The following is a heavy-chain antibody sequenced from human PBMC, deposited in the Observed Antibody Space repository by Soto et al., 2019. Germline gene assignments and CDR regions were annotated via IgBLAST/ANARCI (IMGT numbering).Heavy chain of an antibody. D-gene: IGHD1-1*01. J-gene: IGHJ4*02. CDR1: GYTFTSYG. V-gene: IGHV1-18*01. CDR3: ARDTGAGLCAY. Sequence: QVQLVQSGAEVKKPGASVKVSCKTSGYTFTSYGITWVRQAPGQGLEWMGWISGSTGKTNYAQRFQGRVTITTDTSTSTSHMELRSLRPDDTAVYYCARDTGAGLCAYWGQGTLVTVSS. CDR2: ISGSTGKT.